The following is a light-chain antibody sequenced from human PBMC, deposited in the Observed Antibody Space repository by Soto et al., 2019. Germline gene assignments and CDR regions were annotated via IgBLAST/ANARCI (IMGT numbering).Light chain of an antibody. CDR3: QQRSNWPLIT. V-gene: IGKV3-11*01. CDR1: QSVSRY. J-gene: IGKJ5*01. CDR2: DAS. Sequence: EIVLTQSPATLSLSPGERATLSCRASQSVSRYLAWYQQNPGQAPRLLIYDASNRATGIPARFSGSGSGTDFNITISRLEPEDFAVYYCQQRSNWPLITFGQGTRLEMK.